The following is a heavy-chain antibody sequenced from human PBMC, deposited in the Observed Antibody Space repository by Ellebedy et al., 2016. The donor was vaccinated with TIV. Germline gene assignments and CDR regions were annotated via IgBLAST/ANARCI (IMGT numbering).Heavy chain of an antibody. CDR2: ISSSSSYI. CDR3: ARDDYGDHKVAYYYYGMDV. D-gene: IGHD4-17*01. J-gene: IGHJ6*02. V-gene: IGHV3-21*01. CDR1: GFTFSSYG. Sequence: GGSLRLCXAASGFTFSSYGMHWVRQAPGKGLEWVSSISSSSSYIYYADSVKGRFTISRDNAKNSLYLQMNSLRAEDTAVYYCARDDYGDHKVAYYYYGMDVWGQGTTVTVSS.